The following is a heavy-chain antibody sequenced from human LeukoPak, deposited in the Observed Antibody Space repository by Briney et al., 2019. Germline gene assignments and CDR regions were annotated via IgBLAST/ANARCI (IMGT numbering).Heavy chain of an antibody. CDR3: AREYHNYRFDP. Sequence: PGGSLRLSCAASGFTFSSYGMHWVRQAPGKGLEWVANIKQDGSEKYCVDSVKGRFTISRDNAKNSLYLQMNSLRAEDTAVYYCAREYHNYRFDPWGQGTLVTVSS. CDR2: IKQDGSEK. CDR1: GFTFSSYG. V-gene: IGHV3-7*01. D-gene: IGHD4-11*01. J-gene: IGHJ5*02.